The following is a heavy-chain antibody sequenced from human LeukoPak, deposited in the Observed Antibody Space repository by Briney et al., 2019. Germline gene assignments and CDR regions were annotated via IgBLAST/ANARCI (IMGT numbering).Heavy chain of an antibody. V-gene: IGHV3-33*01. Sequence: AGGSLRLSCAASGFTFSSYGMHWVRQAPGKGLEWVAVIWYDGSNKYYADSVKGRFTISRDNSKNTLYLQMNSLRAEDTAVYYCARDVRGWSYGDYVIDPWGQGTLVTVSS. CDR1: GFTFSSYG. D-gene: IGHD4-17*01. CDR2: IWYDGSNK. CDR3: ARDVRGWSYGDYVIDP. J-gene: IGHJ5*02.